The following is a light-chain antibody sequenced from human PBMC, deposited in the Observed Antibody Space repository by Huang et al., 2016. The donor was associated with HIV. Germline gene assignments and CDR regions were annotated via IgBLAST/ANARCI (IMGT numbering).Light chain of an antibody. CDR2: DVS. CDR3: QQYDGYPWT. Sequence: DIQMTQSPSTLSASVGDRVTITCRASQSFTTWLAWYQQKPGKAPKLLIYDVSSLERGVPSRFSSSGSWTEFTLTISSLQPDDFATYYCQQYDGYPWTFGQGTKVEIK. J-gene: IGKJ1*01. CDR1: QSFTTW. V-gene: IGKV1-5*01.